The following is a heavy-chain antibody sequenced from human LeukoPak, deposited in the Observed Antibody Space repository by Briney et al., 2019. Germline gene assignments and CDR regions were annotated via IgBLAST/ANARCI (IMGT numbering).Heavy chain of an antibody. CDR2: INPNSGGT. D-gene: IGHD2-8*01. CDR3: ARDPGLMVYAVSSTAYYFHC. CDR1: GYTFTSYY. J-gene: IGHJ4*02. Sequence: EASVNLSCKASGYTFTSYYMRWVRQAPGQGLEWMGWINPNSGGTNYAKAFNGRVTITRDTSISTAYVEVGSLRSDDTAMYLGARDPGLMVYAVSSTAYYFHCWGQGTLVTVSS. V-gene: IGHV1-2*02.